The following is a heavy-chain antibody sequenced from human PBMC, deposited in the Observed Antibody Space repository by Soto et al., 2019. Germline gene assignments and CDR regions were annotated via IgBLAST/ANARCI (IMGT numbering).Heavy chain of an antibody. D-gene: IGHD3-16*02. Sequence: ASVKVSCKASGYTFTSYGISWVRQAPGQGLEWMGWISTYNGNTNYAQKLQGRVTMTTDTSTSTAYMELRSLRSDDTAVYYCARYFGVWGSYRGMDVWGQGTTVTVSS. V-gene: IGHV1-18*01. CDR1: GYTFTSYG. CDR2: ISTYNGNT. J-gene: IGHJ6*02. CDR3: ARYFGVWGSYRGMDV.